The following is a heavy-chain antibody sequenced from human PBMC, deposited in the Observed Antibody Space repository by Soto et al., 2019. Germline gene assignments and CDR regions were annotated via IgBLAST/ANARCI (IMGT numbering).Heavy chain of an antibody. CDR2: ISAYNGNT. J-gene: IGHJ3*02. Sequence: GASVKVSCKASGYTFTTYGISWVRQAPGQGLEWMGWISAYNGNTNYAQKFQGRVTITADKSTSTAYMELSSLRSEDTAVYYCARGFYCSSTSCKNGAFDIWGQGTMVTVSS. V-gene: IGHV1-18*04. CDR1: GYTFTTYG. CDR3: ARGFYCSSTSCKNGAFDI. D-gene: IGHD2-2*01.